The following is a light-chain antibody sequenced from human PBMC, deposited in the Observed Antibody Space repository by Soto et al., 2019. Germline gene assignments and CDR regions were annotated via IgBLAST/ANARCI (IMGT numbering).Light chain of an antibody. CDR2: KAS. CDR3: QPYNDYPLT. Sequence: DIQMTQSPSTLSASVGDRVTITCRASQSISSWLAWYQQKPGKAPKLLMYKASNLESGVPSRFSGSGSGTEFTLTISSLQLDDFATYHCQPYNDYPLTFGGGTKVEIK. J-gene: IGKJ4*01. CDR1: QSISSW. V-gene: IGKV1-5*03.